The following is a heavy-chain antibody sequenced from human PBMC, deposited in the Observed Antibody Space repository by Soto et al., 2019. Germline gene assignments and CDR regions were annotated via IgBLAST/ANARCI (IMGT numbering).Heavy chain of an antibody. J-gene: IGHJ6*02. CDR1: GYTFTGYY. CDR2: INPNSGGT. D-gene: IGHD3-16*02. V-gene: IGHV1-2*02. Sequence: ASVKVSCKASGYTFTGYYMHWLRQSPGQGLEWMGWINPNSGGTNYAQKFQGRVTMTRDTSISTAYMELSRLRSDDTAVYYCARDEIMITFGGVIAIDAYYYYYGMDVWGQGTTVTVSS. CDR3: ARDEIMITFGGVIAIDAYYYYYGMDV.